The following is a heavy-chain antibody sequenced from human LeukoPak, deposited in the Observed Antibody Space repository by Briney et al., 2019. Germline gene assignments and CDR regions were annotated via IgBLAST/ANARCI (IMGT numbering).Heavy chain of an antibody. J-gene: IGHJ4*02. D-gene: IGHD6-13*01. CDR3: ARGGIAAAGSPY. CDR1: GFTFSSYS. CDR2: ISSSSSYI. V-gene: IGHV3-21*01. Sequence: PGGSLRLSCAASGFTFSSYSMNWVRQAPGKGLEWVSSISSSSSYIYYADSVKGRFTISRDNAKNSLYLQMNSLRAEDTAVYYCARGGIAAAGSPYWGQGTLVTVSS.